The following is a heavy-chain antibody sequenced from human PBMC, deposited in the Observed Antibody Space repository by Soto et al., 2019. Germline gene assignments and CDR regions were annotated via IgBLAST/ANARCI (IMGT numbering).Heavy chain of an antibody. CDR2: ISSNSNYI. D-gene: IGHD3-10*01. Sequence: EVQLVESGGGLVMPGGSLRLSCTASGFSFISYSMNWVRQAPGKGLEWVSSISSNSNYIYYADSVKGRFTISRDNAKNSRYLQMNSLRAEDTAVYYCSSTEGNFDYWGQGTLVTVSS. CDR3: SSTEGNFDY. CDR1: GFSFISYS. J-gene: IGHJ4*02. V-gene: IGHV3-21*01.